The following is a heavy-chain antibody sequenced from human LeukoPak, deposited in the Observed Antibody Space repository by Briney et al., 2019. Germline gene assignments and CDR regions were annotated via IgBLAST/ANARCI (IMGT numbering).Heavy chain of an antibody. CDR1: GFTFDDYA. D-gene: IGHD3-22*01. V-gene: IGHV3-9*01. Sequence: GGSLRLSCAASGFTFDDYAMHWVRQAPGKGLEWVSAISWNSGGIGYADSVKGRFTISRDNAKNSLSLQMNSLRAEDTALYYCARDYYDSSGYFPWGQGTLVTVSS. CDR3: ARDYYDSSGYFP. J-gene: IGHJ5*02. CDR2: ISWNSGGI.